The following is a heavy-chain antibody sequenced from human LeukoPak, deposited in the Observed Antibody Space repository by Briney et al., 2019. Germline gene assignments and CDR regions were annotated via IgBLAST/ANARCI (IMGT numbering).Heavy chain of an antibody. CDR2: ISSSGSMPL. CDR1: GFIFSDYY. Sequence: PGGSLRLSCAASGFIFSDYYMSWIRQAPGKGLEWVSYISSSGSMPLNYADSVKGRFTISRDNARNSLFLQMNSLRAEDTAVYYCATSYPKLRFLEWLDVWGQGTTVTVSS. V-gene: IGHV3-11*01. D-gene: IGHD3-3*01. J-gene: IGHJ6*02. CDR3: ATSYPKLRFLEWLDV.